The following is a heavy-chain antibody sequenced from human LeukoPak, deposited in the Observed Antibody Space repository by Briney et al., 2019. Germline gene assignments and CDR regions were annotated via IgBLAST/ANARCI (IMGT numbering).Heavy chain of an antibody. CDR1: GFTFSRYA. CDR3: ARGLLETTTSYFDY. Sequence: PGGSLRHSCAASGFTFSRYAMHWVRQAPGKGLGWVAVITYDGNNKYYADSVKGRFTISRDNSENSLYLQMNSLRTEDTAVYYCARGLLETTTSYFDYWGQGTLVTVSS. J-gene: IGHJ4*02. D-gene: IGHD2/OR15-2a*01. V-gene: IGHV3-30-3*01. CDR2: ITYDGNNK.